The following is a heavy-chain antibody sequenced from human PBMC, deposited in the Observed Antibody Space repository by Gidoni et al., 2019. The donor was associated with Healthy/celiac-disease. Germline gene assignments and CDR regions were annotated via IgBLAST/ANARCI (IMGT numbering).Heavy chain of an antibody. D-gene: IGHD2-15*01. V-gene: IGHV3-21*01. CDR1: GFPFSSYS. J-gene: IGHJ6*02. CDR3: ARDLADGREVVVAATTYYYYGMDV. Sequence: EVQLVESGGGLVKPGGSLRLSCAASGFPFSSYSMNWVRQAPGKGLEWVSSISSSSSYIYYEDSVKGRFTISRDNAKNSLYLQMNSLRAEDTAVYYCARDLADGREVVVAATTYYYYGMDVWGQGTTVTVSS. CDR2: ISSSSSYI.